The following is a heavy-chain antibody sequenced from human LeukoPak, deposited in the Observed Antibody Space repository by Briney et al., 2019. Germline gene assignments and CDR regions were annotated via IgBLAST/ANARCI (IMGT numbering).Heavy chain of an antibody. Sequence: GGSLRLSCAASGFTFSSYDMHWVRRAPGKGLEWVAFIRYDGNIKYFADSVKGRFTISRDTSKNTLYLQMNSLRAEDTAVYYCAKGRYYDSSGYPIDYWGQGTLVTVSS. CDR3: AKGRYYDSSGYPIDY. CDR2: IRYDGNIK. D-gene: IGHD3-22*01. J-gene: IGHJ4*02. CDR1: GFTFSSYD. V-gene: IGHV3-30*02.